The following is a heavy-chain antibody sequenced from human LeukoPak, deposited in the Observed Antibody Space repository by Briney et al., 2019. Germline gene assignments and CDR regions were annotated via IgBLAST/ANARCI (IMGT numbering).Heavy chain of an antibody. V-gene: IGHV1-18*01. Sequence: ASVKVSCKASGYIFTSYGISWVRQAPGQGLEWMGWISAYNGNTNYAQKLQGRVTMTTDTSTSTAYMELRSLRSDDTAVYYCARDLGSSWYLRHFDYWGQGTLVTVSS. CDR3: ARDLGSSWYLRHFDY. CDR2: ISAYNGNT. D-gene: IGHD6-13*01. J-gene: IGHJ4*02. CDR1: GYIFTSYG.